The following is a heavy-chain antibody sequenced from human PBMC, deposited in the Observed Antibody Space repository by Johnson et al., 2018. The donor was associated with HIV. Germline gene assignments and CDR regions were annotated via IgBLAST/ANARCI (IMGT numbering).Heavy chain of an antibody. V-gene: IGHV3-30*04. CDR1: GFTFSGYA. CDR2: ISYDGSNK. Sequence: QVQLVESGGGVVQPGRSLRLSCAASGFTFSGYAMHWVRQAPGMGLGWVALISYDGSNKYYADSVKGRFTISRDNSKNTLYLQMNSLRAEDTAVYYCAKDRSGSWYGADAFDIWCQGTMVTVSS. J-gene: IGHJ3*02. CDR3: AKDRSGSWYGADAFDI. D-gene: IGHD6-13*01.